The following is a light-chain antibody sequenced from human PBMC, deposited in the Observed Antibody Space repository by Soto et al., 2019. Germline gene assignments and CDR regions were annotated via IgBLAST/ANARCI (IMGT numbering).Light chain of an antibody. CDR1: QSVSSTY. CDR2: ATS. Sequence: EIVLTQSPGTLSLSPGERASLSCRASQSVSSTYLAWYQQKPGPAPRLLIYATSTRATGIPDRFSGSGSGTDFTLTISRLEPEDFAVYYCQQYGSSLWTFGQGTKVEIK. J-gene: IGKJ1*01. V-gene: IGKV3-20*01. CDR3: QQYGSSLWT.